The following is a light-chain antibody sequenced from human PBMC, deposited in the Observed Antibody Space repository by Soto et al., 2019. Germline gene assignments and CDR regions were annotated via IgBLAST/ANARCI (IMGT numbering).Light chain of an antibody. CDR3: QQYGSSPYT. CDR2: GAS. J-gene: IGKJ2*01. V-gene: IGKV3-20*01. Sequence: EIVLTQPPGTLSLSPGERAILSCRASQSFTSNYLAWYRHQPGQAPRLLIYGASSRATGIPDRFSGSGSGTDFTLIISGLEPEDSAVYYCQQYGSSPYTFGQGTKLEIK. CDR1: QSFTSNY.